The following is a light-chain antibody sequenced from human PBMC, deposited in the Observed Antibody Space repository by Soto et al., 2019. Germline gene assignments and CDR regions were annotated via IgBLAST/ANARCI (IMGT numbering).Light chain of an antibody. Sequence: QLVLTQSPSASASLGASVKLTCTLSSGHSSYAIAWHQQQPEKGPRYLIKLNSDGSHSKGDGIPDRFSGPSSGAERYLTISSLQSEDEADYYCQTWGTGIQVFGGGTKLTVL. J-gene: IGLJ3*02. V-gene: IGLV4-69*01. CDR3: QTWGTGIQV. CDR1: SGHSSYA. CDR2: LNSDGSH.